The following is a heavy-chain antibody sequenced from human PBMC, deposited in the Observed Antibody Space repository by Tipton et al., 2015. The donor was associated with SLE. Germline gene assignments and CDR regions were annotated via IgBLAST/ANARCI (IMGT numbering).Heavy chain of an antibody. J-gene: IGHJ4*02. D-gene: IGHD2-21*02. CDR1: GFTFSNYA. Sequence: PLRLSCAASGFTFSNYAMSWVRQAPGKGLEWVSSISTSGIDTFYADSVKGRFTISRDNSRNTLYLQMNSLRAEDTAEYYCAQATAFHYFDYWGQGTLVTVSS. V-gene: IGHV3-23*01. CDR2: ISTSGIDT. CDR3: AQATAFHYFDY.